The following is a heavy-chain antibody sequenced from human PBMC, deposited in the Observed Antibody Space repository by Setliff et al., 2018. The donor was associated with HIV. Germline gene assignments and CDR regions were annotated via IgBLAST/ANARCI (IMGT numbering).Heavy chain of an antibody. Sequence: GASVKVSCKASEYTLTGEYFHWVRQAPGQGLEWMGRINPDSGGTIYAQKLQGRVTMTTDTSTSTAYMELRSLRSDDTAVYYCARGPPIVVVPAALLTSDYWGQGTLVTVSS. CDR3: ARGPPIVVVPAALLTSDY. V-gene: IGHV1-2*06. J-gene: IGHJ4*02. CDR1: EYTLTGEY. D-gene: IGHD2-2*01. CDR2: INPDSGGT.